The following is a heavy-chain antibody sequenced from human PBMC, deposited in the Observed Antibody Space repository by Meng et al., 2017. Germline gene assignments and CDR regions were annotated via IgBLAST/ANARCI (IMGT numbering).Heavy chain of an antibody. Sequence: QVQLVGSGGGVVQPGRSLRLSCAASGFTFSSYGMHWVRQAPGKGLEWVAVIWYDGSNKYYADSVKGRFTISRDNSKNTLYLQMNSLRAEDTAVYYCAREGAAGPAEYFQHWGQGTLVTVSS. D-gene: IGHD6-13*01. CDR3: AREGAAGPAEYFQH. J-gene: IGHJ1*01. CDR2: IWYDGSNK. V-gene: IGHV3-33*01. CDR1: GFTFSSYG.